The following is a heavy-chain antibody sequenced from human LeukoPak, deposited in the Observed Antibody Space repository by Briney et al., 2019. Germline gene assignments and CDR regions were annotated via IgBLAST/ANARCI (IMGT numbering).Heavy chain of an antibody. CDR1: GFTFSSYA. Sequence: GGSLRLSCAASGFTFSSYAMHWVRQAPGKGLEWVAVISYDGSNKYYADSVKGRFTISRDNSKNTLYLQMNSLRAEDTAVYYCARDLPYDFWSGYWDRGLDYWGQGTLVTVSS. CDR3: ARDLPYDFWSGYWDRGLDY. V-gene: IGHV3-30*01. D-gene: IGHD3-3*01. CDR2: ISYDGSNK. J-gene: IGHJ4*02.